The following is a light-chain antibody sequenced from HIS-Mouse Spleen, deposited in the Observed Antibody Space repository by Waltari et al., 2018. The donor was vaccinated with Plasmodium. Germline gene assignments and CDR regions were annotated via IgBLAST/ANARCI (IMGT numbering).Light chain of an antibody. CDR1: QSVSSSY. J-gene: IGKJ2*01. V-gene: IGKV3-20*01. CDR3: QQYGSSPYT. CDR2: GAS. Sequence: ELVLTHSPGTLSLSPGDRATLSCSASQSVSSSYLAWYQQKPGQPPRLLIYGASSRATGIPDRFSGSGSGTDFTLTISRLEPEDFAVYYCQQYGSSPYTFGQGTKLEIK.